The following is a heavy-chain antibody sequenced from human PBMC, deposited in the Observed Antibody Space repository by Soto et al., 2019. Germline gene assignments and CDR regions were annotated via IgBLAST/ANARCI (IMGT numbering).Heavy chain of an antibody. Sequence: QEQLVQSGAEVKKTGASVKVSCKTSGYTFTDYDINWVRQATGQGLEWIGWMNPNSGETGYAQRFQGRVTMTRSASLSTAYLELSSLRSEDTAVYYCSRVAVDARPRWYNWFDPGGKGTLVPFPS. J-gene: IGHJ5*02. CDR2: MNPNSGET. V-gene: IGHV1-8*01. CDR3: SRVAVDARPRWYNWFDP. D-gene: IGHD5-12*01. CDR1: GYTFTDYD.